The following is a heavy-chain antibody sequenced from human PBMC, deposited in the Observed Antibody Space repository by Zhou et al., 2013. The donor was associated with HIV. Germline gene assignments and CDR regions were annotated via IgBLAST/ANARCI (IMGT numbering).Heavy chain of an antibody. J-gene: IGHJ3*02. D-gene: IGHD2-21*02. V-gene: IGHV4-59*11. CDR2: IYYSGST. CDR3: ATHPRVTGKGFDI. CDR1: GGSISSHY. Sequence: QVQLQESGPGLVKPSETLSLTCTVSGGSISSHYWIWIRQPPGKGLEWIGYIYYSGSTNYNPSLKSRVTISVDTSKNQFSLKLSSVTTADTAVYYCATHPRVTGKGFDIWGQGDNGHRLF.